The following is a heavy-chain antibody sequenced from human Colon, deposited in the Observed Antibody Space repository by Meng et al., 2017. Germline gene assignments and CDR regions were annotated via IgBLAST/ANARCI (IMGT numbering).Heavy chain of an antibody. V-gene: IGHV4-34*01. D-gene: IGHD3-3*01. CDR3: ARVRITIFGVVSTFDY. CDR1: GGSFSGYY. CDR2: INHSGST. J-gene: IGHJ4*02. Sequence: QGQVPPWGAGLLKPSETLSLPWAVYGGSFSGYYWSWIRQPPGKGLEWIGEINHSGSTNYNPSLKSRVTISVDTSKNQFSLKLSSVTAADTAVYYCARVRITIFGVVSTFDYWGQGTLVTVSS.